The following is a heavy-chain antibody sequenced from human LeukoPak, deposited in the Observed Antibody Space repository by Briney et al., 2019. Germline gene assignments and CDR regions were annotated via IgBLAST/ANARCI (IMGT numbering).Heavy chain of an antibody. J-gene: IGHJ3*02. CDR2: IWYDGSNK. CDR1: GFTFSSYG. CDR3: ASVRDQLRRVLTNDDAFDI. V-gene: IGHV3-33*01. D-gene: IGHD1-7*01. Sequence: TGGSLRLSCAASGFTFSSYGMHWVRQAPGKGLEWVAVIWYDGSNKYYGDSVKGRFTISRDNSKNMFFLQMNSLRVEDTAVYYCASVRDQLRRVLTNDDAFDIWGQGTMVTVSS.